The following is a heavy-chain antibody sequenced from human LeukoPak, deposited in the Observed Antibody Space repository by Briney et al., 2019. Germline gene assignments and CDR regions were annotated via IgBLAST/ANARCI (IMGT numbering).Heavy chain of an antibody. D-gene: IGHD6-19*01. CDR2: IYYSGST. J-gene: IGHJ4*02. CDR1: GGSISSGGYC. V-gene: IGHV4-31*03. Sequence: PSETLPLTCTVSGGSISSGGYCWSWIRQHPGKGLEWIGYIYYSGSTYYNPSLKSRVTISVDTSKNQFSLKLSSVTAADTAVYYCARRVRAVAGAFDYWGQGTLVTVSS. CDR3: ARRVRAVAGAFDY.